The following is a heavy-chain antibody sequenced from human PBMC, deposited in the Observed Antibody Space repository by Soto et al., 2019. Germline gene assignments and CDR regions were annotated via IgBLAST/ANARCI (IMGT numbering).Heavy chain of an antibody. CDR1: GGSISSGSDY. D-gene: IGHD2-2*01. CDR3: ERHFTSTSSPLDY. V-gene: IGHV4-39*01. CDR2: IYDLGST. Sequence: QLQLQESGPGLVKPSETLSLTCTVSGGSISSGSDYWGWIRQPPGKGLEWIGTIYDLGSTSYSPSLKSRVTKSVDTSTNQFSLKLSSVTAADTAVYYCERHFTSTSSPLDYWGQGPRLTSSS. J-gene: IGHJ4*02.